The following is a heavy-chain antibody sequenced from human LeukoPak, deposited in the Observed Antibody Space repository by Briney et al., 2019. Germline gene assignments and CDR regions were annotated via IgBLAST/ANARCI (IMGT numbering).Heavy chain of an antibody. CDR2: IYYSGGTGDT. V-gene: IGHV4-59*12. J-gene: IGHJ6*02. CDR3: ARDVSIMITFGGVPLMDV. CDR1: GGPISDYY. Sequence: SETLSLTCSVSGGPISDYYWSWIRQSPAEGLEWIGYIYYSGGTGDTNYNPSLTIGVTISVDASKNQFSLKLSSVTAADTAVYYCARDVSIMITFGGVPLMDVWGQGTTVTVSS. D-gene: IGHD3-16*01.